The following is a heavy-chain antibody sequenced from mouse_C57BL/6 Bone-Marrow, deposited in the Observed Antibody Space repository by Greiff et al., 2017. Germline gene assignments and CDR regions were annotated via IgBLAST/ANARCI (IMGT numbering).Heavy chain of an antibody. CDR1: GYSITSGYY. V-gene: IGHV3-6*01. CDR2: ISYDGSN. CDR3: ARSYYGNYNWYFDV. Sequence: EVKLQESGPGLVKPSQSLSLTCSVTGYSITSGYYWNWIRQFPGNKLEWMGYISYDGSNNYNPSLKNRISITRDTSKNQFFLKLNSVTTEDTATYYCARSYYGNYNWYFDVWGTGTTVTVSS. D-gene: IGHD2-1*01. J-gene: IGHJ1*03.